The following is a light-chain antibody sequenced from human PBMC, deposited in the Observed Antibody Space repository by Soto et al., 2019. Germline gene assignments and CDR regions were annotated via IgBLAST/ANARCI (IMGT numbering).Light chain of an antibody. CDR2: DVS. CDR1: QSVSSY. CDR3: QQYDKWPPVT. J-gene: IGKJ4*01. Sequence: EVVLTQSPVTLSLSPGERATLSCRASQSVSSYLAWYQQKPGQAPRLLIYDVSNRATGIPPRFSGSGSGTEFTLTISSLQSEDFAVYYCQQYDKWPPVTFGGGTKVDIK. V-gene: IGKV3-15*01.